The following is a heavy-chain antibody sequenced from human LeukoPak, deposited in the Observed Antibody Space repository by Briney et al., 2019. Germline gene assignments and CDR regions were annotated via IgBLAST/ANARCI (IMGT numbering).Heavy chain of an antibody. CDR3: ARKYPDHWFDP. D-gene: IGHD6-6*01. Sequence: PSETLSLTCTDSGGSISSGNYYWSWIRQPPGKGLEWIGYIFYLGTTYYTPSLKSRVTISVDTSKNQFSLKLSSVTAADTAVYYCARKYPDHWFDPWGQGTLVTVSS. CDR1: GGSISSGNYY. CDR2: IFYLGTT. V-gene: IGHV4-30-4*01. J-gene: IGHJ5*02.